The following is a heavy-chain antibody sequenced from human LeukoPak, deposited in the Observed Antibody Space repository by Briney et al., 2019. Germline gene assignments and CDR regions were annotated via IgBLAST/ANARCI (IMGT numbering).Heavy chain of an antibody. D-gene: IGHD3-3*01. J-gene: IGHJ4*02. CDR3: GSGVNYFDN. CDR2: ISSRSSYI. Sequence: PGGSLRLSCAASGFTFSSYNMKWVRQAPGKGLERVSSISSRSSYIFYADSVKGRFTISRDNAKKSLYLQMNSLRAEDTAVYYCGSGVNYFDNWGQVTLVTGSS. V-gene: IGHV3-21*01. CDR1: GFTFSSYN.